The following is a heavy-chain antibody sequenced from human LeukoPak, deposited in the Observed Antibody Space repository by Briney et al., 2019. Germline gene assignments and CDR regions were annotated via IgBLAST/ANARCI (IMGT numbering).Heavy chain of an antibody. CDR2: IYTSGST. CDR3: AGRRSCTSCYVTFDY. V-gene: IGHV4-4*07. J-gene: IGHJ4*02. Sequence: SENLSLTCTVSGGSISSYYWSWIRQPAGKGLEWIGRIYTSGSTNYNPSLKSRVTMSVDTSRNQFSLKLSSVTAADTAVYYCAGRRSCTSCYVTFDYWGQGTLVTVSS. CDR1: GGSISSYY. D-gene: IGHD2-2*01.